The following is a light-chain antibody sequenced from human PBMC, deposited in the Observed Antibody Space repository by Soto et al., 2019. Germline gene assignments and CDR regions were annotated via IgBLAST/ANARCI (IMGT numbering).Light chain of an antibody. J-gene: IGKJ1*01. CDR2: WAS. V-gene: IGKV4-1*01. Sequence: DIVMTQSPDSLAVSLGERATINCKSSQSVLYSSNNKNYLVWYQQKPGQPPKLLIYWASTRESGVPDRFSGSGSGTDFTLTISSLLAEDVAVYYCQQYYSTPWTFGQGTKVEIK. CDR3: QQYYSTPWT. CDR1: QSVLYSSNNKNY.